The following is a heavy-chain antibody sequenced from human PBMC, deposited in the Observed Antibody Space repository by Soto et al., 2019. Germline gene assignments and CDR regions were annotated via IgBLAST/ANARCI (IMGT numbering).Heavy chain of an antibody. CDR3: ARLGGYCSSTSCYGYYAMDV. V-gene: IGHV4-39*01. CDR2: IYYSGNT. CDR1: GDSISSSSYY. D-gene: IGHD2-2*01. J-gene: IGHJ6*02. Sequence: ASETLSLTCTVSGDSISSSSYYWGWIRQPPGKGLEWIGSIYYSGNTFYNPSLKSRVTISVVTSMNQFSLKVSSVTVADTAVYYCARLGGYCSSTSCYGYYAMDVWGQGTTVTVSS.